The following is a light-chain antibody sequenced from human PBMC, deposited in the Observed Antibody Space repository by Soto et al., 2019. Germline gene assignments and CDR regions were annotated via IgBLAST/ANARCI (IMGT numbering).Light chain of an antibody. CDR2: AAS. CDR3: LQDYTYPLT. V-gene: IGKV1-6*01. CDR1: HDIRSD. J-gene: IGKJ1*01. Sequence: ATQMTQSPSSLSASVGDRVTITCRASHDIRSDLAWYQKKSGKAPKLLIYAASSLQSGVPSRFSGSGSGSYFTLTTSSLQPEDFATYYCLQDYTYPLTFGQGTSVEI.